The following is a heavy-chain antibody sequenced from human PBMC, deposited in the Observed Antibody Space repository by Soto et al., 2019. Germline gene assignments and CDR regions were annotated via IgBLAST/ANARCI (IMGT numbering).Heavy chain of an antibody. J-gene: IGHJ6*02. D-gene: IGHD6-13*01. CDR1: GYTFTSYA. Sequence: GASVKVSCTASGYTFTSYAMHWVRQAPGQRLEWMGWINAGNGNTKYSQKFQGRVTITRDTSASTAYMELSSLRSEDTAVYYCVRDQVPSPDYVAAAGTTPSYYYYGMDVWGQGTTVTVSS. V-gene: IGHV1-3*01. CDR2: INAGNGNT. CDR3: VRDQVPSPDYVAAAGTTPSYYYYGMDV.